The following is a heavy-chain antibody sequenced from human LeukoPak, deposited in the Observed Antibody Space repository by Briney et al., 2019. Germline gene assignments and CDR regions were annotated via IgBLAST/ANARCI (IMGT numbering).Heavy chain of an antibody. Sequence: SETLSLTCTVSGYSISSGYYWGWIRQPPGKGLEWIGSIYHSGSTYYNPSLKSRVTISVDTSKNQFSPKLSSVTAADTAVYYCASGYYYGVDYWGQGTLVTVSS. J-gene: IGHJ4*02. CDR1: GYSISSGYY. V-gene: IGHV4-38-2*02. CDR3: ASGYYYGVDY. CDR2: IYHSGST. D-gene: IGHD3-22*01.